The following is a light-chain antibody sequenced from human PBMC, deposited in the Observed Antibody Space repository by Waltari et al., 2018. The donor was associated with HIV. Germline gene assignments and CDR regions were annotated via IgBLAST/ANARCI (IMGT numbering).Light chain of an antibody. CDR3: HQYNRWPPLT. CDR2: GAS. Sequence: EIVLTQSPATLSVSPGQRATLTCRASQSVSSDLAWYQQKPGQPPRLLVYGASTRATGIPVRFSGSGSGTEFFLTISSLQSEDVAVYVCHQYNRWPPLTFGGGTKVEIK. J-gene: IGKJ4*01. V-gene: IGKV3-15*01. CDR1: QSVSSD.